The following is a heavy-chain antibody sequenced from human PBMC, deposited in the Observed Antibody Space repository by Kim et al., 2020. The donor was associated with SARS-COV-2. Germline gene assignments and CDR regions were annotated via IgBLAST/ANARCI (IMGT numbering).Heavy chain of an antibody. CDR2: MNPNSGNT. Sequence: ASVKVSCKASGYTFTSYDINWVRQATGQGLEWMGWMNPNSGNTGYAQKFQGRVTMTRNTSISTAYMELSSLRSEDTAVYYCARAPIVVVPAAPGSYYYGMDVWGQGTTVTVSS. CDR1: GYTFTSYD. CDR3: ARAPIVVVPAAPGSYYYGMDV. V-gene: IGHV1-8*01. J-gene: IGHJ6*02. D-gene: IGHD2-2*01.